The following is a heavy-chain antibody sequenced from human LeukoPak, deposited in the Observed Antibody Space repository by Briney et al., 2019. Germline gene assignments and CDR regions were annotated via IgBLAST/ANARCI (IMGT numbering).Heavy chain of an antibody. Sequence: SETLSLTCTVSGGSISSYHWSWIRQPPGKGLEWIGFFYYSGSTNYNPSLKSRVTISVDTSKNQFSLKLSSVTAADTAVYYCASGYCSSTSCLHYYMDVWGKGTTVTVSS. CDR3: ASGYCSSTSCLHYYMDV. D-gene: IGHD2-2*01. CDR2: FYYSGST. CDR1: GGSISSYH. V-gene: IGHV4-59*01. J-gene: IGHJ6*03.